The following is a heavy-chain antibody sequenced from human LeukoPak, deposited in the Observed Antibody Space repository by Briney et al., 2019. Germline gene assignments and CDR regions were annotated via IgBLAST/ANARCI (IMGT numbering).Heavy chain of an antibody. CDR3: ARAHYYDSSGYPFDY. V-gene: IGHV4-59*01. J-gene: IGHJ4*02. Sequence: SETLSLTCTVSGGSISSYDWSWIRQPPGKGLEWIGYIYYSGSTNYNPPLKSRVTISVDTSKNQFSLKLSSVTAADTAVYYCARAHYYDSSGYPFDYWGQGTLVTVSS. CDR1: GGSISSYD. D-gene: IGHD3-22*01. CDR2: IYYSGST.